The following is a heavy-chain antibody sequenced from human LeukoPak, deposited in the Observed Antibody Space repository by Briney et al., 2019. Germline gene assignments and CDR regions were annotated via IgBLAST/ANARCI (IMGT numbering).Heavy chain of an antibody. CDR3: ARGLGFDP. CDR2: INHSGST. CDR1: GGSFSGYY. V-gene: IGHV4-34*01. Sequence: SETLSLTCAVYGGSFSGYYWSWIRQPPGKGLEWIGEINHSGSTNYNPSLKSRVTISVDTSKNQFSLKLSSVTAADTAVYYCARGLGFDPWGQGTLVTVSS. J-gene: IGHJ5*02.